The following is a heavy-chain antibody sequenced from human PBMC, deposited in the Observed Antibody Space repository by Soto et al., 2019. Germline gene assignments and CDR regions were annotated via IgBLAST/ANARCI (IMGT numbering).Heavy chain of an antibody. J-gene: IGHJ6*02. V-gene: IGHV3-15*07. CDR2: IKTKTDGGTA. CDR3: TTQNCSGGSCYSGYYYYGLDV. Sequence: EVQLVESGGGLVKPGGSLSLSSAASGSTFNNAWMNWVRQAPGKGLEWVGRIKTKTDGGTADYAAPVKGRFTISRDDSKNTLYLQMDSLITEDTAVYYCTTQNCSGGSCYSGYYYYGLDVWGQGTMVSVSS. D-gene: IGHD2-15*01. CDR1: GSTFNNAW.